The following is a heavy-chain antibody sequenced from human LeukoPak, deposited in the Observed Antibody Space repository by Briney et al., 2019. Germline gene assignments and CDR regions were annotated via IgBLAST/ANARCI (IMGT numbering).Heavy chain of an antibody. CDR1: GFTFISYG. D-gene: IGHD3-22*01. CDR2: ISYDGSNK. J-gene: IGHJ4*02. V-gene: IGHV3-30*03. Sequence: GRSLRLSCAASGFTFISYGMHWVRQAPGKGLEGVAVISYDGSNKYYADSVKGRFTISRDNSKNTLYLQMNSLRAEDTAVYYCAIFSRTYYSDSSGGNDYWGQGTLVTVSS. CDR3: AIFSRTYYSDSSGGNDY.